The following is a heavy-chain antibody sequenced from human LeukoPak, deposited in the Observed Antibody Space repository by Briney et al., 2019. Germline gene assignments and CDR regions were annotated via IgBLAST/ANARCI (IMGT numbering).Heavy chain of an antibody. V-gene: IGHV3-23*01. CDR2: INGGGDKT. Sequence: GGSLRLSCAASGFSFTSYAMSWVRQAPGKGLEWDSGINGGGDKTYYRDSVKGRITISRDNSKNTLYLQMNSLRAEDTAIYYCAKSRGSTLFDSWGQGTLVTVSS. CDR3: AKSRGSTLFDS. D-gene: IGHD1-26*01. J-gene: IGHJ4*02. CDR1: GFSFTSYA.